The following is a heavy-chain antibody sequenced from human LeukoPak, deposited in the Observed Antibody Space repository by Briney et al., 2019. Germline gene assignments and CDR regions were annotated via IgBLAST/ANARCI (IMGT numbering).Heavy chain of an antibody. Sequence: ASVKVSCKASGYTFTSYGISWVRQAPGQGLEWMGWISAYNGNTNYAQKLQGRVTMTTDTSTSTAYMELRSLRSDDTAVYYCASWGPNSYEPDYYYGMDVWGQGTTVTVSS. CDR3: ASWGPNSYEPDYYYGMDV. CDR1: GYTFTSYG. V-gene: IGHV1-18*01. CDR2: ISAYNGNT. D-gene: IGHD5-18*01. J-gene: IGHJ6*02.